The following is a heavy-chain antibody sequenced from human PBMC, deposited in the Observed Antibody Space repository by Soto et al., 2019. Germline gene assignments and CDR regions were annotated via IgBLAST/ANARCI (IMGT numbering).Heavy chain of an antibody. CDR1: GYTFTSYG. Sequence: QVQLVQSGAEVKKPGASVKVSCKASGYTFTSYGISWVRQAPGQGLEWMGWISAYNGNTNYAQKLQGRVTMTTDTSTSTAYMELRSLRSDDTAVYYCASGEAAAPSYYYYGMDVWGQGTTVTGSS. CDR3: ASGEAAAPSYYYYGMDV. CDR2: ISAYNGNT. J-gene: IGHJ6*02. V-gene: IGHV1-18*04. D-gene: IGHD6-13*01.